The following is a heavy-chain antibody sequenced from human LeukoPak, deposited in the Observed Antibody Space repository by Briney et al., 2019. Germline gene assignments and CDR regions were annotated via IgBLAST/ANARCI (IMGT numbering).Heavy chain of an antibody. Sequence: AASVTVSCKASGYTFTGYYMHWVRQAPGQGLGWMGWINPNSGGTNYAQKFQGRVTMTRDTSISTAYMELSRLRSDDTAVYYCARGGSYWSGYYYGMDVWGQGTTVTVSS. CDR1: GYTFTGYY. J-gene: IGHJ6*02. CDR3: ARGGSYWSGYYYGMDV. CDR2: INPNSGGT. V-gene: IGHV1-2*02. D-gene: IGHD1-26*01.